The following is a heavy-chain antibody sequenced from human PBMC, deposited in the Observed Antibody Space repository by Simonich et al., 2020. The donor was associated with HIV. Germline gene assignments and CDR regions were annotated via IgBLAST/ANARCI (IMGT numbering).Heavy chain of an antibody. V-gene: IGHV4-34*01. CDR2: INHSGST. Sequence: QVQLQQWGAGLLKPSETLSLTCAVYGGSFSGYYWGGIRQPPGKGLEWIGEINHSGSTNYNPSLKSRVTISVYTFKNKFSLKLSSVTAADTAVYYCARHDGLTGEWSFDYWGQGTLVTVSS. D-gene: IGHD7-27*01. J-gene: IGHJ4*02. CDR3: ARHDGLTGEWSFDY. CDR1: GGSFSGYY.